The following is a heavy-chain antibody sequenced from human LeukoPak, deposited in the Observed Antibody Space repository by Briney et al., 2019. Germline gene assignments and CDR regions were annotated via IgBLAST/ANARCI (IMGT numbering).Heavy chain of an antibody. V-gene: IGHV3-11*03. Sequence: PRRSLRLSCAASGFTFSDYYMSSIRQTPGKRLEWVSYISISGTYTNYADSVKGRFPISRNNAKNSLYLQMNSLRAEDTAVYYCARCGTPNNFHYYGMDVWGQGTTVTVSS. CDR3: ARCGTPNNFHYYGMDV. CDR1: GFTFSDYY. D-gene: IGHD1-1*01. CDR2: ISISGTYT. J-gene: IGHJ6*02.